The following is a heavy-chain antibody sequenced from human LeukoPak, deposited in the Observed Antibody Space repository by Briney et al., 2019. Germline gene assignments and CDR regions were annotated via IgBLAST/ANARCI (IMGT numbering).Heavy chain of an antibody. CDR1: GYTFTGYY. V-gene: IGHV1-2*02. Sequence: ASVKVSCKASGYTFTGYYMHWVRQAPGQGLEWMGWIKPNSGGTNYAQKFQGRVAMTRDTSISTAYMELSRLTSDDTAVYYCARDTTLDTALVIGYNWFDPWGQGTLVTVSS. J-gene: IGHJ5*02. CDR2: IKPNSGGT. CDR3: ARDTTLDTALVIGYNWFDP. D-gene: IGHD5-18*01.